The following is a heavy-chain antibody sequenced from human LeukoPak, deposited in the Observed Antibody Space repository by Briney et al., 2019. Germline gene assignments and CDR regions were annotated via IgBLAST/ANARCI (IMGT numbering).Heavy chain of an antibody. Sequence: GGSLRLSCAASGFTFSSYGMNWVRQAPGKGLEWVSYISSSSSTLYYADSVKGRFTISKDNAKKSLYLQMTSLRAEDTAVYYCARNRGMVTSEFDYWGQGTLVTVSS. D-gene: IGHD5-18*01. CDR1: GFTFSSYG. CDR3: ARNRGMVTSEFDY. V-gene: IGHV3-48*01. J-gene: IGHJ4*02. CDR2: ISSSSSTL.